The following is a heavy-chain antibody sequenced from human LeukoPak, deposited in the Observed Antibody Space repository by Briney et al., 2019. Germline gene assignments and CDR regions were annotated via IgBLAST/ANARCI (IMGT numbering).Heavy chain of an antibody. CDR1: GFTVSSNF. Sequence: GGSLRLSCAASGFTVSSNFMSWVRQAPGEGLEWVSVIYSGGTTYYADSVKGRFTISRDNSRNTLYLQMNSLRAEDTAVYYCARDGYANNYMDVWGKGTTVTVSS. J-gene: IGHJ6*03. CDR2: IYSGGTT. CDR3: ARDGYANNYMDV. V-gene: IGHV3-53*01. D-gene: IGHD1-1*01.